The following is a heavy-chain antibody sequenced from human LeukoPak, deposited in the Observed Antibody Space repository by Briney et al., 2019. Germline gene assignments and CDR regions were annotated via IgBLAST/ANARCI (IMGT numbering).Heavy chain of an antibody. CDR3: ANSGSYYYADY. D-gene: IGHD1-26*01. J-gene: IGHJ4*02. CDR1: GFTFSSYG. Sequence: GRSLRLSCAASGFTFSSYGMHWVRQAPGKGLEWVAVISYDGSSKYYADSVKGRFTISRDNSKNTLYLQMNSLRAEDTAVYYCANSGSYYYADYWGQGTLVTVSS. V-gene: IGHV3-30*18. CDR2: ISYDGSSK.